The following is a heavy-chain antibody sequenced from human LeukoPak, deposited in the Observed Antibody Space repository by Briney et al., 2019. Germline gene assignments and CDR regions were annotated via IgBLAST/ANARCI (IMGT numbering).Heavy chain of an antibody. D-gene: IGHD6-6*01. Sequence: PGGSLRLSCAASGFTFSSYAMSWVRQAPGKGLEWVSAISGSGGSTYYADSVKGRFTISRDNSKNTLYPQMNSLRAEDTAVYYCAKVPPREYSSSGDYWGQGTLVTVSS. V-gene: IGHV3-23*01. J-gene: IGHJ4*02. CDR1: GFTFSSYA. CDR2: ISGSGGST. CDR3: AKVPPREYSSSGDY.